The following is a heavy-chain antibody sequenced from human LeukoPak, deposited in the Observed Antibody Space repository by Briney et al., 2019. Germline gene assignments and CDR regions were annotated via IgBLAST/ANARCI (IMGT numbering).Heavy chain of an antibody. Sequence: PGGSLRLSCAASGFTFSSYEMNWVRQAPGKGLEWVSYISSSGSTIYYADSVKGRFTISRDNAENSLYLQMNSLRAEDTAVYYCARDSGRGVYWGQGTLVTVSS. D-gene: IGHD3-10*01. J-gene: IGHJ4*02. CDR3: ARDSGRGVY. CDR2: ISSSGSTI. V-gene: IGHV3-48*03. CDR1: GFTFSSYE.